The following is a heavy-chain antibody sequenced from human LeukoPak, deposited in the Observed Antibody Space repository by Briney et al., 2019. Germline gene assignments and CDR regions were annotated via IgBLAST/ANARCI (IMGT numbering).Heavy chain of an antibody. Sequence: SETLSLTCTVSGGSINSGSSYWTWIRQPAGKGLEWIGRIYFSGATSYNPSLRSRVTISVDTSNNQFSLKLSSVTAADTAVYYCARGRFGIAVAGTGLGIWGQGTLVTVSS. J-gene: IGHJ3*02. CDR2: IYFSGAT. CDR3: ARGRFGIAVAGTGLGI. D-gene: IGHD6-13*01. V-gene: IGHV4-61*10. CDR1: GGSINSGSSY.